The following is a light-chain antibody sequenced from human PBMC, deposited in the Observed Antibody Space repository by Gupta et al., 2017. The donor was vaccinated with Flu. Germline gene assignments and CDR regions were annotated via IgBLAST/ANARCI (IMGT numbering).Light chain of an antibody. CDR1: QCRVYSEGHTY. V-gene: IGKV2-30*01. CDR3: TQCKHCPRA. Sequence: TLGQPASISCTASQCRVYSEGHTYLNWFQQRPGQSPRRLIYKGCHGDSGVRDRFSGSGSGTNFTLKISGGEADDVGVYYCTQCKHCPRAFGQGTKVEIK. CDR2: KGC. J-gene: IGKJ1*01.